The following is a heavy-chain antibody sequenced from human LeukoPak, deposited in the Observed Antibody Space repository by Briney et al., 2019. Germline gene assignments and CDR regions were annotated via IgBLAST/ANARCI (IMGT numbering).Heavy chain of an antibody. J-gene: IGHJ6*02. Sequence: PGRSLRLSCAASGFTFSSYGMHWVRQAPGKGLEWVAVIWYDGSNKYYADSVKGRLTISRDNSKNTLYLQMNSLRAEDTAVYYCARDLFTYYGMDVWGQGTTVTVSS. V-gene: IGHV3-33*01. CDR2: IWYDGSNK. CDR3: ARDLFTYYGMDV. CDR1: GFTFSSYG.